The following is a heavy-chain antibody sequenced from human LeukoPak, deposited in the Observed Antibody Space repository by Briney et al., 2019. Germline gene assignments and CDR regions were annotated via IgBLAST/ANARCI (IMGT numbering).Heavy chain of an antibody. D-gene: IGHD5-24*01. V-gene: IGHV3-23*01. CDR2: ISGSGRST. CDR3: AKSGYNRFDY. Sequence: TGGSLRLSCAASGITFSSYAMSWVRQAPGKGLEWVSGISGSGRSTFYADSVKGRFTISRDNSKNTLYLQMNSLRAEDTAVYYCAKSGYNRFDYWGQGTLVTVSS. CDR1: GITFSSYA. J-gene: IGHJ4*02.